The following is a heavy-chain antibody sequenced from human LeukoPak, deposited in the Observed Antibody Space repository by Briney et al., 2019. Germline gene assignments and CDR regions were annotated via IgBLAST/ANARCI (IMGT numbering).Heavy chain of an antibody. Sequence: PSETLSLTCTVSGGSISSGSYYWSWIRQPAGKGLEWIGRIYTSGSTNYNPSLKSRVTISVDTSKNQFSLKLSSVTAADTAVYYCARDSLATRTPFDYWGQGTLVTASS. CDR1: GGSISSGSYY. CDR2: IYTSGST. V-gene: IGHV4-61*02. J-gene: IGHJ4*02. CDR3: ARDSLATRTPFDY. D-gene: IGHD5-24*01.